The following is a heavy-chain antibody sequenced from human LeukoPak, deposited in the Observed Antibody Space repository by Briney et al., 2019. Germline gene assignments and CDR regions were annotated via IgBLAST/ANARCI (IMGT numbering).Heavy chain of an antibody. CDR2: NNPNSGGT. J-gene: IGHJ4*02. D-gene: IGHD3-10*01. CDR3: GRVSWERGSGSYLIAY. Sequence: SVNVSRKPSLYTLTGYYLHWVRQAPGHEREGMGWNNPNSGGTNHQCRVTITRDTSINTPHLELTRPRYDDPASYYCGRVSWERGSGSYLIAYWGQGTLVTVSS. V-gene: IGHV1-2*02. CDR1: LYTLTGYY.